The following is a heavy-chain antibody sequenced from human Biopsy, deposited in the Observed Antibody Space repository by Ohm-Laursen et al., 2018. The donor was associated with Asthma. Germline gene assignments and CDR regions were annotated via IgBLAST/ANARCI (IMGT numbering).Heavy chain of an antibody. CDR3: ARFKRGYSYGYAGVFDY. CDR1: GFTFSSYS. D-gene: IGHD5-18*01. V-gene: IGHV3-48*02. J-gene: IGHJ4*02. Sequence: SLRLSCTASGFTFSSYSMNWVRQAPGKGLEWVSYISSSSTIYYADSVKGRFTISRDNAKNSLYLQMNSLRDEDTAVYYCARFKRGYSYGYAGVFDYWGQGTLVTVPS. CDR2: ISSSSTI.